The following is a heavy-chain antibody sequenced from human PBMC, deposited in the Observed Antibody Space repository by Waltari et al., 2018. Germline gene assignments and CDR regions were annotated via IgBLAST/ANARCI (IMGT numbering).Heavy chain of an antibody. J-gene: IGHJ4*02. CDR3: AKEVKAAADPFDY. CDR1: GFTFSSYA. V-gene: IGHV3-23*04. D-gene: IGHD6-13*01. Sequence: EVQLVESGGGLVQPGGSLRLSCSASGFTFSSYAMTWVSQAPGKWLEGVSAIRGSGGSTYYADSVKGRFTISRDNSKNTLYLQMNSLRAEDTAVYYCAKEVKAAADPFDYWGQGPLVTVSS. CDR2: IRGSGGST.